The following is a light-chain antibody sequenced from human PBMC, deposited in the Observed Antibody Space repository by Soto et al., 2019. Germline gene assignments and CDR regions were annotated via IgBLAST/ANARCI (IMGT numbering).Light chain of an antibody. CDR2: EVN. CDR3: CSYAGTSYV. Sequence: QSVLTQPASVAGSPRQSITISCTGTSSDVGSYDAVSWYQHHPGKVPKLMIYEVNKRPSGVSYRFSGSKSGNTASLTISGLQAEDEADYYCCSYAGTSYVFGSGTKVTVL. J-gene: IGLJ1*01. CDR1: SSDVGSYDA. V-gene: IGLV2-23*02.